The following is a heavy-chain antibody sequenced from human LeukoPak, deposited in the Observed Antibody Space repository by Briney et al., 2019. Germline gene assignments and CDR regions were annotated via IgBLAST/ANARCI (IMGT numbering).Heavy chain of an antibody. CDR2: IRYDGSNK. CDR1: GFTFSSYG. J-gene: IGHJ4*02. CDR3: TTERYYDSSGLDY. D-gene: IGHD3-22*01. Sequence: GGSLRLSCAASGFTFSSYGMHWVRQAPGKGLEWVAFIRYDGSNKYYADSVKGRFTISRDNSKNTLYLQMNSLRAEDTAVYYCTTERYYDSSGLDYWGQGTLVTVSS. V-gene: IGHV3-30*02.